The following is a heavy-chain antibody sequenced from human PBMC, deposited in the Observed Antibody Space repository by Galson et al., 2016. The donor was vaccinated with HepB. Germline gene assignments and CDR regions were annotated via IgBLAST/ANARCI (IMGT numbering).Heavy chain of an antibody. J-gene: IGHJ5*02. CDR1: GYTSTSYD. V-gene: IGHV1-8*01. CDR2: VNPNSGDT. Sequence: SVKVSCKASGYTSTSYDINWVRQAPGQGLEWMGRVNPNSGDTVFAPKFQGRVTMTRDTSINTAYMEMNSLTSDDTAVSFCARDGLTANWFDPWSQGTLATVTS. CDR3: ARDGLTANWFDP. D-gene: IGHD6-19*01.